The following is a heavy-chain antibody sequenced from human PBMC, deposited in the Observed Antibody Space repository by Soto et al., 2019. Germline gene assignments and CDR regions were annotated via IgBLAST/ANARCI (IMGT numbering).Heavy chain of an antibody. V-gene: IGHV3-23*01. CDR3: ANSGERSSWFDP. D-gene: IGHD3-10*01. Sequence: GGSLRLSCAASGFTFSSYAMSWVRQAPGKGLEWVSAISGSGGSTYYADSVRGRFTISRDNSKNTLYLQMNSLRAEDTAVYYCANSGERSSWFDPWGQGTLVTVSS. CDR2: ISGSGGST. CDR1: GFTFSSYA. J-gene: IGHJ5*02.